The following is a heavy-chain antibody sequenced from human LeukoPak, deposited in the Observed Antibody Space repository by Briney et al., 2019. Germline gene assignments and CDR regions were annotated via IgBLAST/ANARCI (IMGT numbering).Heavy chain of an antibody. CDR2: IYYSGSP. CDR3: ARVSGAAFPFIDY. V-gene: IGHV4-30-4*01. Sequence: SQTLSLTCTVSGGSISRGDSHWTWIRQPPGKGLEWNGYIYYSGSPYYNPSLKSRVTISVDTSKNQFSLKLSSVTAADTAVYYCARVSGAAFPFIDYWGQGTLVTVSS. J-gene: IGHJ4*02. CDR1: GGSISRGDSH. D-gene: IGHD3-10*01.